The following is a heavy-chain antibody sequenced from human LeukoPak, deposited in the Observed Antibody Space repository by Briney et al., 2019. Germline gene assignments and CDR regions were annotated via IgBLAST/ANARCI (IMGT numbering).Heavy chain of an antibody. V-gene: IGHV3-74*01. CDR3: ARDKGWFGELSDADALDI. Sequence: GGSLRLSCEASGFTLNSYGMHWVRQVPGKGLLWVSRIKSDGSSPTYADSVKDRFSISRDLAQNTLFLQMNSLRAEDTAVYYSARDKGWFGELSDADALDIWGQGTVVTVSS. J-gene: IGHJ3*02. CDR1: GFTLNSYG. D-gene: IGHD3-10*01. CDR2: IKSDGSSP.